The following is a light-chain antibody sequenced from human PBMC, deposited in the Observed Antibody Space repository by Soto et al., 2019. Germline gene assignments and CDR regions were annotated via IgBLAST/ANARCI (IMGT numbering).Light chain of an antibody. V-gene: IGLV2-14*01. Sequence: QSALTQPASVSGSPGQSITISCTGTSSDVGGYNYVSWYQQHPGKPPKLMIYDVSDRPSGVSNRFSGSKSGNTASLTISGLQTEDEADYYCSSYTSTSTPNWVFGGGTKVTVL. CDR2: DVS. CDR1: SSDVGGYNY. J-gene: IGLJ3*02. CDR3: SSYTSTSTPNWV.